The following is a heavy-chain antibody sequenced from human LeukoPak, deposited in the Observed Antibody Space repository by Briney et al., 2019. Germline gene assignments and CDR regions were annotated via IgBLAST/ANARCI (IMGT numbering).Heavy chain of an antibody. CDR1: GYSIRSGFY. J-gene: IGHJ4*02. D-gene: IGHD3-16*01. CDR2: IYHSGIT. Sequence: PSETLSLTCSVSGYSIRSGFYWGWIRQSPGKGLEWIANIYHSGITYYTPSLKSRLTISVDTFKNQFSLNLSSVTAADTAVYYCAGASVLLSADYWGQGTLVTVSS. CDR3: AGASVLLSADY. V-gene: IGHV4-38-2*02.